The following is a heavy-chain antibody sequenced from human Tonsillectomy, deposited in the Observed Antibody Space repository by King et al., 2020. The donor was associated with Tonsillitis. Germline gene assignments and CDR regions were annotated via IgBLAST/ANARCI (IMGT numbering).Heavy chain of an antibody. CDR2: IRNDGRNK. CDR3: APTVYGSSGYGLGGFAP. D-gene: IGHD6-13*01. CDR1: GFTFSNYG. Sequence: VQLVESGGGVVQPGGSLRLSCAASGFTFSNYGMHWVRQAPGKGLEWVAFIRNDGRNKYYGDSVTGRFTSSRNNSKNTLYLQMNSLRGEDTVVYYCAPTVYGSSGYGLGGFAPWGQGTLVTVSS. V-gene: IGHV3-30*02. J-gene: IGHJ5*02.